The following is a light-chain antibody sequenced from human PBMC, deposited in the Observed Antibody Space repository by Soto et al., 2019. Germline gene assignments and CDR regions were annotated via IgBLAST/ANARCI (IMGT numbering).Light chain of an antibody. Sequence: DIQLTQSPSTLSASVGDRVTITCRASQSLSSWLAWYQQKLGKAPKLLIYDASSLESGVPSRFSGSGSGTEFTLTISSLQPDDFATYYCQQYNSYSPKFGQGTKVDIK. CDR2: DAS. CDR1: QSLSSW. J-gene: IGKJ1*01. V-gene: IGKV1-5*01. CDR3: QQYNSYSPK.